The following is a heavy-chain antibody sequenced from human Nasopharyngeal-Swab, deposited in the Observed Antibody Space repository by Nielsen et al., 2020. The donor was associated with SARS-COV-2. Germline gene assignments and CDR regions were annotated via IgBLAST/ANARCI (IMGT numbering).Heavy chain of an antibody. CDR1: GFTFSSYW. J-gene: IGHJ4*02. D-gene: IGHD1-14*01. CDR2: INSDGRTK. CDR3: GRAGSYRIDY. Sequence: GGSLRLSCVASGFTFSSYWMQWVRQPPGKGLEWVARINSDGRTKDHADSLQGRFTIARDNAKNEVYLQLNGLGDEDTAVYYCGRAGSYRIDYWGQGTLVTVSS. V-gene: IGHV3-74*01.